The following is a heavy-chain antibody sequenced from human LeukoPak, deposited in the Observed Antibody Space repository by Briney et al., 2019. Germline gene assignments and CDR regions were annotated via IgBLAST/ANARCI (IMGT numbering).Heavy chain of an antibody. CDR3: ARTRGSHISMAYLDY. D-gene: IGHD2/OR15-2a*01. CDR2: IIPIFGTA. J-gene: IGHJ4*02. CDR1: GGTFSSYA. Sequence: SVKVSCKASGGTFSSYAISWVRQAPGQGLEWMGGIIPIFGTANYAQKFQGRVTITADKSTSTAYMELSSLRSEDTAVYYCARTRGSHISMAYLDYWGQGTLVTVSS. V-gene: IGHV1-69*06.